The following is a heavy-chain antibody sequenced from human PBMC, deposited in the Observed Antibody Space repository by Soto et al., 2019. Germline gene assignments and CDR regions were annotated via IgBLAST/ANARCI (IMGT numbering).Heavy chain of an antibody. CDR3: ARIIGYCRNNDCSWTFDI. CDR2: FYPGDSTS. J-gene: IGHJ3*02. V-gene: IGHV5-51*01. D-gene: IGHD2-15*01. CDR1: GYSFISYW. Sequence: GASLKISCKTSGYSFISYWVDWVRQLPGKGLEWMGTFYPGDSTSTYSPSFQGQVTISVDKSISTAYLQLSSLKASDTAMYYCARIIGYCRNNDCSWTFDIWGQGTMVTVSS.